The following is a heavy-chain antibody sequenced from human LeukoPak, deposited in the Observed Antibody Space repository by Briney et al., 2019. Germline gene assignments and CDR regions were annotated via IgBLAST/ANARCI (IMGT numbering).Heavy chain of an antibody. D-gene: IGHD3-10*01. CDR3: AFFTYYYGSGSEI. Sequence: SETLSLTCTVSGGSISSGGYYWSWIRQHPGKGLEWIGYIYYSGSTYCNPSLKSRVTISVDTSKNQFSLKLSSVTAADTAVYYCAFFTYYYGSGSEIWGQGTMVTVSS. CDR1: GGSISSGGYY. V-gene: IGHV4-31*03. J-gene: IGHJ3*02. CDR2: IYYSGST.